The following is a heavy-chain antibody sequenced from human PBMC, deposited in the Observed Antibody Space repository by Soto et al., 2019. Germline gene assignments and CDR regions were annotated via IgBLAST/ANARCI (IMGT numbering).Heavy chain of an antibody. D-gene: IGHD2-15*01. J-gene: IGHJ6*02. CDR2: ISSSSSYI. CDR1: GFTFSSYS. CDR3: ARLYCSGGSCYLVGMDV. Sequence: GGSLRLSCAASGFTFSSYSMNWVRQAPGKGLEWVSSISSSSSYIYYADSVKGRFTISRDNAKNSLYLQMNSLRAEDTAVYYCARLYCSGGSCYLVGMDVWGQGTTVTVSS. V-gene: IGHV3-21*01.